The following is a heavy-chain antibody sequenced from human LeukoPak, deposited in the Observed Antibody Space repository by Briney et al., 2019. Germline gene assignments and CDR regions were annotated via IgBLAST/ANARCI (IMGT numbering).Heavy chain of an antibody. CDR3: GKDVGSYGSGTYLDY. Sequence: SGRSLRLSCAASGFTFDDYAMHWVRQAPGKGLEWVPGISWNSDSKAYADSVKGRFTISRDSAKNSLFLQMNSLRAEDTALYYCGKDVGSYGSGTYLDYWGQGTLVTVSS. CDR1: GFTFDDYA. V-gene: IGHV3-9*01. D-gene: IGHD3-10*01. J-gene: IGHJ4*02. CDR2: ISWNSDSK.